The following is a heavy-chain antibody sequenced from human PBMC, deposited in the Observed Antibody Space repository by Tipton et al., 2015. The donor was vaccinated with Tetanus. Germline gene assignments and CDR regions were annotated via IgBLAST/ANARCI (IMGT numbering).Heavy chain of an antibody. V-gene: IGHV3-30*14. CDR3: ARDRDGGWSFDY. D-gene: IGHD6-19*01. CDR2: ISYDGSNK. Sequence: SLRLSCAASGFTFSSYAMDWVRQAPGKGLEWVAVISYDGSNKYYADSVKGRFTISRDNSKNTLYLQMDSLRDEDMAVYYCARDRDGGWSFDYWGQGALVPVSS. J-gene: IGHJ4*02. CDR1: GFTFSSYA.